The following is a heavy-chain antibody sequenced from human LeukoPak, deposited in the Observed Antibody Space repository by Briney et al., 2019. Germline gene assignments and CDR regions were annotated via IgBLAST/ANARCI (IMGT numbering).Heavy chain of an antibody. CDR3: ARGHRGDSSAWTYYYYYMDV. Sequence: ASVTVSCTASGYTFTSYCISWVRQAPGQGREWMGWISAYNGNTNYAQKLQGRVTITTEKSTSTAYIELKNLRSDGTAVYYCARGHRGDSSAWTYYYYYMDVWGKGTTVTVSS. J-gene: IGHJ6*03. CDR1: GYTFTSYC. V-gene: IGHV1-18*01. CDR2: ISAYNGNT. D-gene: IGHD6-19*01.